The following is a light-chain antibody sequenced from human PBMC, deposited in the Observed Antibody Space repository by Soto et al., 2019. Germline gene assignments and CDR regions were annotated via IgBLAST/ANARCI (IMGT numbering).Light chain of an antibody. CDR1: QSVSSSY. Sequence: EIVLTQSPGTLSLSPGERATLSCRASQSVSSSYLAWYQQKPGQAPRLLIYGASITATGIPDRFSGSGSGKDFTITINRLEADDFEVYYFQRYGCSLFTFVPGTKVDIK. CDR3: QRYGCSLFT. J-gene: IGKJ3*01. CDR2: GAS. V-gene: IGKV3-20*01.